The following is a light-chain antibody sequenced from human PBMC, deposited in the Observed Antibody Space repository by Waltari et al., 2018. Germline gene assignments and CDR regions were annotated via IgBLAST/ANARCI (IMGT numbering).Light chain of an antibody. CDR3: QQYNSYPFT. J-gene: IGKJ3*01. CDR1: QRLSSY. Sequence: DIQMTQSPSTPSASVADRVTIICRASQRLSSYLAWYQQKPGKAPKLLIYKTSSLETGVPSSFSGTGSGTEFTLTISSLQPDDIATYYCQQYNSYPFTFGPGTKVDIK. V-gene: IGKV1-5*03. CDR2: KTS.